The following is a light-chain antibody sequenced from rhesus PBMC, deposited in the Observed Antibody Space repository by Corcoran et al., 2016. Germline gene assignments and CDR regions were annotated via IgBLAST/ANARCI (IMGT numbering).Light chain of an antibody. CDR2: DAS. V-gene: IGKV3-35*01. CDR3: QQESNWPRT. Sequence: EIVMTQSPATLSLSPGERAALSCRASQSVNSFLAWYQQKPGQPPRLLIYDASNMATGIPDRFSGSGAGTDFTLTISSLEPGDVGVYYCQQESNWPRTFGGGTKVEIK. CDR1: QSVNSF. J-gene: IGKJ4*01.